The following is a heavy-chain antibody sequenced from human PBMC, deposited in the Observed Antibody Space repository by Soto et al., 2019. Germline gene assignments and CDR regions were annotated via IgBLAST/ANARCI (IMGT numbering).Heavy chain of an antibody. CDR2: ISSSSSTI. CDR3: ARDLGSSWYPEYFQH. Sequence: GGSLTLSCAASGFTFSSYSMNWVLQAPGKGLEWVSYISSSSSTIYYADSVKGRFTISRDNAKNSLYLQMNSLRAEDTAVYYCARDLGSSWYPEYFQHWGQGTLVTVSS. CDR1: GFTFSSYS. V-gene: IGHV3-48*01. J-gene: IGHJ1*01. D-gene: IGHD6-13*01.